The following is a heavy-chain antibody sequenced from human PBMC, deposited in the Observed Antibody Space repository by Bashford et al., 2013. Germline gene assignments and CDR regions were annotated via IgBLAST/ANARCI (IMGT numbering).Heavy chain of an antibody. V-gene: IGHV1-3*01. CDR2: INAGNGNT. J-gene: IGHJ4*02. CDR1: GYTFTSYA. D-gene: IGHD4-17*01. CDR3: AREGDYGDYLLFDY. Sequence: ASVKVSCKASGYTFTSYAMHWVRQAPGQRLEWMGWINAGNGNTKYSQKFQGRVTITRDTSASTAYMELSSLRSEDTAVYYCAREGDYGDYLLFDYWGQGTLVTVSS.